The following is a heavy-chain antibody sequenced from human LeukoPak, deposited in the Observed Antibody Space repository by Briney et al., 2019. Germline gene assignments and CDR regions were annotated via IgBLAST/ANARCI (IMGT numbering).Heavy chain of an antibody. J-gene: IGHJ4*02. CDR1: GYTFTSYD. V-gene: IGHV1-8*01. CDR2: MNPNSGNT. Sequence: ASEKVSCKASGYTFTSYDINWVRQATGQGLEWMGWMNPNSGNTGYAQKFQGRVTMTRNTPISTAYMELSSLRSEDTAVYYCARGGYYDILTGYYAQDYFDYWGQGTLVTVSS. D-gene: IGHD3-9*01. CDR3: ARGGYYDILTGYYAQDYFDY.